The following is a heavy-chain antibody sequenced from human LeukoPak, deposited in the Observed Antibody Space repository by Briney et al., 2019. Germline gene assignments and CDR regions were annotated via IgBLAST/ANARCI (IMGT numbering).Heavy chain of an antibody. Sequence: ASVKVSCKASGYTFTGYYMHWVRQAPGQGLEWMGWINPNSGSTHYAQNFQGRVTLTRDTSIRTAYLELGRLRSDDTAVYYCARAGKRIAAQPEPDYWGQGTLVTVSS. D-gene: IGHD6-6*01. CDR2: INPNSGST. CDR1: GYTFTGYY. CDR3: ARAGKRIAAQPEPDY. J-gene: IGHJ4*02. V-gene: IGHV1-2*02.